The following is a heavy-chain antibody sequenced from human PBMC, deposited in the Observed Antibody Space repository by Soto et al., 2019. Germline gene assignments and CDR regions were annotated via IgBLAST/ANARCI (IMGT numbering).Heavy chain of an antibody. V-gene: IGHV3-23*01. CDR3: ARGSIEYSASVYR. CDR2: ISARGGSS. J-gene: IGHJ5*02. CDR1: GFAFNSYA. D-gene: IGHD5-12*01. Sequence: EVQLLESGGGLVQPGGSLRLACAASGFAFNSYAMVSVRQAPGKGLEWVSVISARGGSSYFADSVKGRFTISRDNPKNVLPLEMNNLRAEDTATSFCARGSIEYSASVYRWGQGNLVLVSS.